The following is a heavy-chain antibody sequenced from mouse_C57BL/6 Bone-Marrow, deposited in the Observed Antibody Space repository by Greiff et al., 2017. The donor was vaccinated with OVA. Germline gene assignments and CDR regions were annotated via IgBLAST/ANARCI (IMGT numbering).Heavy chain of an antibody. J-gene: IGHJ3*01. Sequence: LVASGAALVRPGASVKLSCTSSGFTFTDDYLHCVKPMPVQVLSLIGWIDPENGDTDYASKFQGNATITADTSSNTAYLQLSSLTSEDTAVYYCTTRNYDGSSSFAYWGQGTLVTVSA. V-gene: IGHV14-4*01. CDR2: IDPENGDT. D-gene: IGHD1-1*01. CDR1: GFTFTDDY. CDR3: TTRNYDGSSSFAY.